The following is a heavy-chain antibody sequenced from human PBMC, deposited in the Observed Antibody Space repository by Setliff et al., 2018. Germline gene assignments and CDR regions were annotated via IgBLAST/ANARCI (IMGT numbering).Heavy chain of an antibody. Sequence: KPSETLSLTCTVSRGSINSHYWSWIRQPAGKGLEWIGQIYTSWSTNYNPSLKSRVTISLDTSKNQFSLSLSSVTAADTAVYYCARMSGFQYMDVWGKGTTVTVSS. CDR3: ARMSGFQYMDV. D-gene: IGHD3-3*01. CDR1: RGSINSHY. V-gene: IGHV4-4*07. J-gene: IGHJ6*03. CDR2: IYTSWST.